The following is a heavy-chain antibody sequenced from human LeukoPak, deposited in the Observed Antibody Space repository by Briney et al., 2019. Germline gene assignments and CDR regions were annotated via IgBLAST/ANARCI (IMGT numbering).Heavy chain of an antibody. Sequence: GGSLRLSCAASGFTFSSYSMNWVRQAPGKGLEWVSPISSSSSYIYYADSVKGRFTISRDNAKNSLYLQMNSLRAEDTAVYYCARDQVYYDFWSGYYYYYMDVWGKGTTVTVSS. D-gene: IGHD3-3*01. CDR2: ISSSSSYI. CDR1: GFTFSSYS. CDR3: ARDQVYYDFWSGYYYYYMDV. V-gene: IGHV3-21*01. J-gene: IGHJ6*03.